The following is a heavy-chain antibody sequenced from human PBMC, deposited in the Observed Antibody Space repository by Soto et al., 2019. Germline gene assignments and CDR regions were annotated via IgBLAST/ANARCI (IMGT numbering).Heavy chain of an antibody. V-gene: IGHV1-2*02. J-gene: IGHJ4*02. CDR2: INPNSGDT. D-gene: IGHD2-15*01. Sequence: GASVKVSCKASGYTFTGYYIHWVRQAPGQGLEWMGWINPNSGDTNFAQKFQGRVTMTRDTSISTAYMELSRLRSDDTAVYYCARDDCSGGSCEALDYWGQGTPVT. CDR3: ARDDCSGGSCEALDY. CDR1: GYTFTGYY.